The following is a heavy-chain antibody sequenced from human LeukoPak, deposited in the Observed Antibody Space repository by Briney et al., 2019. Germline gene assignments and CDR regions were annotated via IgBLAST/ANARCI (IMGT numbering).Heavy chain of an antibody. CDR1: GYTFTGYY. J-gene: IGHJ4*02. CDR3: ARVPSTYYDSSGYRDY. Sequence: ASVKVSCKASGYTFTGYYMHWVQQAPGQGLEWMGWINPNSGGTNYAQKFQGRVTMTRDTSISTAYMELSRLRSDDTAVYYCARVPSTYYDSSGYRDYWGQGTLVTVSS. CDR2: INPNSGGT. V-gene: IGHV1-2*02. D-gene: IGHD3-22*01.